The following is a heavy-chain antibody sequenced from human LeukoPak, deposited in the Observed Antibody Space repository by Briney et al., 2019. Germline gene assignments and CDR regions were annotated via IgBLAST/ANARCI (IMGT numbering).Heavy chain of an antibody. CDR3: ARDNGMVVDFDY. D-gene: IGHD2-15*01. Sequence: SQTLSLTCTVSGGSISSGDYYWSWIRQPPGKGLEWIGYIYYSGSTYYNPPLKSRVTISVDTSKNQFSLKLSSVTAADTAVYYCARDNGMVVDFDYWGQGTLVTVSS. CDR2: IYYSGST. V-gene: IGHV4-30-4*08. CDR1: GGSISSGDYY. J-gene: IGHJ4*02.